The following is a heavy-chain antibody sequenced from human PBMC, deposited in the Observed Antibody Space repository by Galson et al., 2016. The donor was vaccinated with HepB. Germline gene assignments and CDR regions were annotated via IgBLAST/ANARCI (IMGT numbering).Heavy chain of an antibody. CDR3: ARAYDFWTYAMDV. Sequence: SLRLSCAASGFNVSSNYMTWVRQAPGKGLECVSVIYAGGSTYYTDSVKGRFSLSRDNSKNTLYLQMNSLRAEDTAVYYCARAYDFWTYAMDVWGQGTTVTVSS. J-gene: IGHJ6*02. D-gene: IGHD3-3*01. V-gene: IGHV3-66*01. CDR2: IYAGGST. CDR1: GFNVSSNY.